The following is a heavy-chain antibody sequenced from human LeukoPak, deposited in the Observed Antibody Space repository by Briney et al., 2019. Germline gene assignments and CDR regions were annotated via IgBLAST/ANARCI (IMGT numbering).Heavy chain of an antibody. D-gene: IGHD6-13*01. CDR1: GYIFTDYY. CDR2: LNPNTGVT. CDR3: ARVGQQLTHYFDY. Sequence: GASVKVSCKASGYIFTDYYIHWVRQAPGQGLEWMGWLNPNTGVTKYAEKFQGRVTMTRDTSTSTVYMELSSLRSEDTAVYYCARVGQQLTHYFDYWGQGTLVTVSS. V-gene: IGHV1-2*02. J-gene: IGHJ4*02.